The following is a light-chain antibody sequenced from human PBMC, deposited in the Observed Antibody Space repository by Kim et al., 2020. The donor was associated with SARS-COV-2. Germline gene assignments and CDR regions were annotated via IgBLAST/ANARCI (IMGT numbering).Light chain of an antibody. V-gene: IGLV3-21*01. CDR1: NIGRKN. CDR2: YDS. CDR3: QVWDSSSDHRV. Sequence: SSELTQAPSVSGAPGKTARITCGGKNIGRKNVHWYRQNPGQAPVLVIRYDSDRPSGIPERSTGSSTENTATLSINRVGAGNEADNYCQVWDSSSDHRVLGGRTKLTVL. J-gene: IGLJ3*02.